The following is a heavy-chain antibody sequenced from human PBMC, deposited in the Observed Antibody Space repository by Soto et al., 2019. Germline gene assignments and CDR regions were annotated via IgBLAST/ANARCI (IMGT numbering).Heavy chain of an antibody. D-gene: IGHD6-19*01. Sequence: GGSLRLSCAASGFTFSSYGMHWVRQAPGKGLEWVAVISYDGSNKYYADSVKGRFTISRDNSKNTLYLQMNSLRAEDTAVYYCAKDASTIMAGHYYYYGMDVWGQGTTVTVSS. CDR3: AKDASTIMAGHYYYYGMDV. CDR1: GFTFSSYG. V-gene: IGHV3-30*18. CDR2: ISYDGSNK. J-gene: IGHJ6*02.